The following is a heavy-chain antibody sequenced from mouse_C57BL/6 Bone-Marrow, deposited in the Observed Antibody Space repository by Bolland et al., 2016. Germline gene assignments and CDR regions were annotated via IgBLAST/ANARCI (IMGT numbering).Heavy chain of an antibody. J-gene: IGHJ3*01. Sequence: LPGSGSTNYNEKFKGKATFTADTSSNKAYMQLSSLTTEDSAIYYCARGRELGRGFAYWGQGTLV. CDR3: ARGRELGRGFAY. CDR2: LPGSGST. V-gene: IGHV1-9*01. D-gene: IGHD6-1*01.